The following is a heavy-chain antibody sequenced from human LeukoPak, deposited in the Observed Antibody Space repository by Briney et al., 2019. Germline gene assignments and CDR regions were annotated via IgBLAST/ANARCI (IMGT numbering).Heavy chain of an antibody. J-gene: IGHJ4*02. CDR3: ARGRGWGYGVDY. CDR1: SGGNHY. V-gene: IGHV4-61*01. D-gene: IGHD4/OR15-4a*01. CDR2: IQNSGVT. Sequence: SETLSLTCTVSSGGNHYWSWIRQPPGKGLEYIGNIQNSGVTNYNPSLESRVTISVDTPNNQFSLRVTHVTAADTAVYFCARGRGWGYGVDYWGQGILVTVSS.